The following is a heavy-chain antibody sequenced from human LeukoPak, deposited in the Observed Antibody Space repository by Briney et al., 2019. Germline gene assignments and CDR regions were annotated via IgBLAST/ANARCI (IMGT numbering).Heavy chain of an antibody. D-gene: IGHD5-24*01. CDR2: MNPNSGNT. J-gene: IGHJ4*02. Sequence: ASVKVSCKASGYTFTSYDINWVRQATGQGLEWMGWMNPNSGNTGYAQKFQGRVTMTRNTSISTAYMELSSLRSEDTAVYYCASSAARRRWLLPGFFDYWGQGTLVTVSS. CDR3: ASSAARRRWLLPGFFDY. V-gene: IGHV1-8*01. CDR1: GYTFTSYD.